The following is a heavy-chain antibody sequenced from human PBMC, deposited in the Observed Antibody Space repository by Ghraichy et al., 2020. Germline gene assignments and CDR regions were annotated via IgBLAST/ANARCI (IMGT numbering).Heavy chain of an antibody. D-gene: IGHD2-2*01. CDR2: IYSGGST. CDR3: ARGCNLGYCSSTSSYGMDV. CDR1: GFTVSSNY. V-gene: IGHV3-53*01. Sequence: GGSLRLSCAASGFTVSSNYMSWVRQAPGKGLEWVSVIYSGGSTYYADSLKGRFTISRDTSKNTLDLQMNSLRAEDTAVYYCARGCNLGYCSSTSSYGMDVWGQGTTVTVSS. J-gene: IGHJ6*02.